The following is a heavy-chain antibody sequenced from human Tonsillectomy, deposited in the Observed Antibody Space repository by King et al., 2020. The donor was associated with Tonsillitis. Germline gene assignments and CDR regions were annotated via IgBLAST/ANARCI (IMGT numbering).Heavy chain of an antibody. Sequence: VQLVESGGGVVQPGGSLRLSCAASGFTFSSYGMHWVRQAPGKGLEWVAFIRYDGSNKYYADSVKGRFTISRNNSKNTLYLQMNSLRAEDTAVYYCAKGAATGKIYWGQGTLVTVSS. CDR1: GFTFSSYG. J-gene: IGHJ4*02. CDR2: IRYDGSNK. CDR3: AKGAATGKIY. V-gene: IGHV3-30*02. D-gene: IGHD6-25*01.